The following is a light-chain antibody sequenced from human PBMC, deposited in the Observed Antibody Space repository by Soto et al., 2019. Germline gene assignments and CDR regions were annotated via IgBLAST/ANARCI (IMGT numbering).Light chain of an antibody. V-gene: IGKV1D-13*01. Sequence: AIQLTQSPSSLAASVGDRVTITCRASQGISRALSWYQQKPGNAPKLLIYTTSNLVSGVPSRFSASGSDTEFTLTVSSLQPEDFATYYCQQQYNYPLTFGGGTKVEIK. J-gene: IGKJ4*01. CDR1: QGISRA. CDR3: QQQYNYPLT. CDR2: TTS.